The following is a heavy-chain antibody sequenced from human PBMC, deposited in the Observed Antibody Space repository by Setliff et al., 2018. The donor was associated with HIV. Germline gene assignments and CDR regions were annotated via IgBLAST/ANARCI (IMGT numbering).Heavy chain of an antibody. D-gene: IGHD3-22*01. CDR2: IESKADGGTT. Sequence: GGSLRLSCTVSGFTFGDYGMNWVRQAQGKGLEWGSFIESKADGGTTEYAASVKGRFTIARDDSKSIAYLQVNSLKTEDTAVYYCTRGRYYESGGYHYYFDYWGQGTLVTVSS. V-gene: IGHV3-49*04. J-gene: IGHJ4*02. CDR1: GFTFGDYG. CDR3: TRGRYYESGGYHYYFDY.